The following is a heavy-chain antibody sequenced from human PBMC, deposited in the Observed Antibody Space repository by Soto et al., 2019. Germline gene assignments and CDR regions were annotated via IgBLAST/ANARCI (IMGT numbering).Heavy chain of an antibody. CDR3: ARGDSTDCSNGVCSFFYNHDMDV. V-gene: IGHV1-2*04. D-gene: IGHD2-8*01. CDR2: INPKSGGT. CDR1: GYSFTDYH. Sequence: ASVKVSCKASGYSFTDYHIHWVRQAPGQGLEWLGRINPKSGGTSAAQKFQGWVTMTTDTSISTAFMELTRLTSDDTAIYYCARGDSTDCSNGVCSFFYNHDMDVWGQGTTVTVSS. J-gene: IGHJ6*02.